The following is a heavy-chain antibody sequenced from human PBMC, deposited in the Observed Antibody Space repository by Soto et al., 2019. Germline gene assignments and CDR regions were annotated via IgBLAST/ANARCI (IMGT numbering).Heavy chain of an antibody. Sequence: GGSLRLSCAGSGFTLTDAWMTWVRQAPGKGLEWVGRIKSKIDGGTTDFAAPVKGRFTISRDDSKNTLYLQMNSLKTEDTAVYYCFGLDSSSLDYWGQGTLVTVSS. CDR2: IKSKIDGGTT. V-gene: IGHV3-15*01. CDR3: FGLDSSSLDY. CDR1: GFTLTDAW. J-gene: IGHJ4*02. D-gene: IGHD6-13*01.